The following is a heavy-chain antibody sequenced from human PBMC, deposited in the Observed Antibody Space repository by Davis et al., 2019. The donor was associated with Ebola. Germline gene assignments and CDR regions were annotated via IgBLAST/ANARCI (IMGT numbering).Heavy chain of an antibody. CDR1: GFTFSSFA. Sequence: GEFLKISCAASGFTFSSFALTWVRQAPGKGLEWVSTISGSGGSTYYADSAKGRFTMSRDNSKNTLYLQMNSLRAEDTAVYYCAKEGYLVATLPFDTWGQGTLVTVSS. CDR3: AKEGYLVATLPFDT. V-gene: IGHV3-23*01. CDR2: ISGSGGST. J-gene: IGHJ4*02. D-gene: IGHD4-23*01.